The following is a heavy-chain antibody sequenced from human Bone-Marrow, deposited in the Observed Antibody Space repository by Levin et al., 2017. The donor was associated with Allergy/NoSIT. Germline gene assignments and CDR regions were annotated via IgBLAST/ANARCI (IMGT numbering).Heavy chain of an antibody. V-gene: IGHV3-33*01. D-gene: IGHD5-12*01. CDR3: ARDRWGQSGYGGGFDY. CDR1: GLTFINYG. Sequence: GGSLRLSCAASGLTFINYGMHWVRQAPGKGLEWVAVIWNDGSKKYYADSVKGRFTVSRDDSKNTLYLQMNSLRAEDTAVYYCARDRWGQSGYGGGFDYWDQGTLVTVSS. CDR2: IWNDGSKK. J-gene: IGHJ4*02.